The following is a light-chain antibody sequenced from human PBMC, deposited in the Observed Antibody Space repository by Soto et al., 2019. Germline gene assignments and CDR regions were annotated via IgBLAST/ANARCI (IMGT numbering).Light chain of an antibody. Sequence: QSVLTQPASLSGSPGQSMTISCTGTSSDVGAYDYVSWYQHHPDKAPKLMIYEVSNRPSGVSNRFSGSKSVNTSTLTISGLQADDEADYYCSSYTSSSTRVFGTGT. CDR3: SSYTSSSTRV. CDR1: SSDVGAYDY. CDR2: EVS. V-gene: IGLV2-14*01. J-gene: IGLJ1*01.